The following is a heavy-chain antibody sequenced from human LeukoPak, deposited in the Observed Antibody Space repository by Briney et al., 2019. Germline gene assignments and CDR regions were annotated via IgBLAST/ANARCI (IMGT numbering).Heavy chain of an antibody. CDR1: GSSIASDYY. D-gene: IGHD4-17*01. CDR3: ARDVKGRGATTVFYYIDV. Sequence: PSEALSLTCGVSGSSIASDYYWGWIRQPPGKGLEWIGSIYSSGGTYYNPSLKSRVTISIETSTNQFSLQLTSVTAADTAVYYCARDVKGRGATTVFYYIDVWGKGTTVTVSS. J-gene: IGHJ6*03. V-gene: IGHV4-38-2*02. CDR2: IYSSGGT.